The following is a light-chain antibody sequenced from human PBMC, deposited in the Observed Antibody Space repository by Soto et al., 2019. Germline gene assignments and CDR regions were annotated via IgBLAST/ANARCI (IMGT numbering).Light chain of an antibody. V-gene: IGKV3-20*01. CDR2: DAS. Sequence: EIVLTKSPATLSLSPGERATLSCRASQSVSSYLAWYQQKPGQAPRLLIYDASNRATGIPARFSGSGSGTDFTLTISRLESDDFAVYYCHHYGTSSRTFGQGTKVDIK. CDR1: QSVSSY. J-gene: IGKJ1*01. CDR3: HHYGTSSRT.